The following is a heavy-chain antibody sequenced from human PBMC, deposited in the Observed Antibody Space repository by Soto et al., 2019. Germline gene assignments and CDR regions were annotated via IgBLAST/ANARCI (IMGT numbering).Heavy chain of an antibody. D-gene: IGHD3-22*01. CDR3: AGGDYYHSSGYYFYYYTMDV. Sequence: QLHLQESGPGLVKPSETLSLTCTVSGGSISSSTYFWGWIRQPPGKGLEWIGNVYYGGTTYYNPSLRSRVTISGETSTGQFSLKLSSVTAADTAVYYCAGGDYYHSSGYYFYYYTMDVWGQGTTVTVSS. CDR1: GGSISSSTYF. J-gene: IGHJ6*02. V-gene: IGHV4-39*01. CDR2: VYYGGTT.